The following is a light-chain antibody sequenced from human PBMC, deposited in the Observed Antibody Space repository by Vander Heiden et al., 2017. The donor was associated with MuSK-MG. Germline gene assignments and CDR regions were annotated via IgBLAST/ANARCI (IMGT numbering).Light chain of an antibody. J-gene: IGKJ5*01. CDR1: QIVGTW. Sequence: DIQMTQSPSTLSASVGDRVTITCRASQIVGTWLAWYQQKPGKAPKLLISKASSLESGVPSRFSGSGSGTEFTLAISSLQPDDFATYYCQQDNSYHTFGQGTRLEIK. V-gene: IGKV1-5*03. CDR3: QQDNSYHT. CDR2: KAS.